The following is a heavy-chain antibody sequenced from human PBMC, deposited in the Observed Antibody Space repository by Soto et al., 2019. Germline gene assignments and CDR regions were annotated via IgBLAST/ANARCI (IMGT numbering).Heavy chain of an antibody. D-gene: IGHD1-1*01. CDR1: GFTFSSYS. CDR2: ISSSSSYI. CDR3: ARGKGGNSAWYDRLDP. Sequence: GGSLRLSCAASGFTFSSYSMNWVRQAPGKGLEWVSSISSSSSYIYYADSVKGRFTISRDNAKNSLYLQMTSLRVEDTSVYYCARGKGGNSAWYDRLDPWGQGTLVTVSS. J-gene: IGHJ5*02. V-gene: IGHV3-21*01.